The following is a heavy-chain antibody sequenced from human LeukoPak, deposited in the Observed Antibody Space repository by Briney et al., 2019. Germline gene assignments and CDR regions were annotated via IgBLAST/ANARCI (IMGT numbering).Heavy chain of an antibody. V-gene: IGHV4-61*05. D-gene: IGHD6-19*01. CDR3: ARVAGRGLVDY. CDR2: ICYSGST. CDR1: GVSIRNSSFY. J-gene: IGHJ4*02. Sequence: SETLSLTCAVSGVSIRNSSFYWGWIRQPPGKGLEWIGYICYSGSTNYNPSLKSRVTISVDTSKNQFSLKLSSVTAADTAVYYCARVAGRGLVDYWGQGTLVTVSS.